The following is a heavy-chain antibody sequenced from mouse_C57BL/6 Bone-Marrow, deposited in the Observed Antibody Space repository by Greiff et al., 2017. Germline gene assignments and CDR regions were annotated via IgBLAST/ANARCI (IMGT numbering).Heavy chain of an antibody. Sequence: EVQLVESGGDLVKPGGSLKLSCAASGFTFSSYGMSWVRQTPDKRLEWVATISSGGSYTYYPASVKGRFTISRDNAKNTLYLQMSSLKSEDTAMYYCARHDPWFAYWGQGTLVTVSA. CDR1: GFTFSSYG. CDR2: ISSGGSYT. V-gene: IGHV5-6*01. CDR3: ARHDPWFAY. J-gene: IGHJ3*01.